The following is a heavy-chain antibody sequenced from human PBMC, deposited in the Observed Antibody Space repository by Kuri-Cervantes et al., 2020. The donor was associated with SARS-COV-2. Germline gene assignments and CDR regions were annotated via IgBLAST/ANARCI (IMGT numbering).Heavy chain of an antibody. J-gene: IGHJ4*02. Sequence: ASVKVSCKTSGYSFTSFGITWVRQAPGQRLQWMGWISPYSNNTNYAQKFQGRVSMTTDTPTRTAYLELRNLTPDDTAVYYCARGFHDNSAYYPTFGYYWGRGSLVTVSS. CDR1: GYSFTSFG. CDR3: ARGFHDNSAYYPTFGYY. V-gene: IGHV1-18*01. D-gene: IGHD3-22*01. CDR2: ISPYSNNT.